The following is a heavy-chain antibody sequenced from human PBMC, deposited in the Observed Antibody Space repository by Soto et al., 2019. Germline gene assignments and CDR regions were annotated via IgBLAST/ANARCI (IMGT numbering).Heavy chain of an antibody. J-gene: IGHJ3*02. CDR1: GFTFSSYG. D-gene: IGHD2-8*01. CDR2: ISYDGSNK. Sequence: GGSLRLSCAASGFTFSSYGMHWVRQAPGKGLEWVAVISYDGSNKYYADSVKGRFTISRDNSKNTLYLQMNSLRAEGTAVYYCAKVLMVYAIRQIDAFDIWGQGTMVTVSS. CDR3: AKVLMVYAIRQIDAFDI. V-gene: IGHV3-30*18.